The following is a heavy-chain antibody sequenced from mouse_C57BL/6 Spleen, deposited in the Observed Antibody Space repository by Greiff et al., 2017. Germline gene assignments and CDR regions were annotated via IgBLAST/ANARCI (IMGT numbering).Heavy chain of an antibody. V-gene: IGHV5-17*01. J-gene: IGHJ2*01. Sequence: EVMLVESGGGLVKPGGSLKLSCAASGFTFSDYGMHWVRQAPEKGLEWVAYISSGSSTIYYADTVKGRFTISRDNAKNTLFLQMTSLRSEDTAMYYCAGRGYGNHFDYWGQGSTLTVSS. D-gene: IGHD2-1*01. CDR3: AGRGYGNHFDY. CDR2: ISSGSSTI. CDR1: GFTFSDYG.